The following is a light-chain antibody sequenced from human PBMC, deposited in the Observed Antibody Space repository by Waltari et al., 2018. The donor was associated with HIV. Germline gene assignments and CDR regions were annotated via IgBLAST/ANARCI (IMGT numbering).Light chain of an antibody. CDR3: QYYGLSSIT. CDR1: PGISRTY. J-gene: IGKJ4*01. CDR2: VTS. V-gene: IGKV3-20*01. Sequence: VLTRSPETLSLSPGETATLSCKTSPGISRTYLAWYQQKPGQAPRLLSYVTSHRCADTSDRGSCSGSETDFTLAIRGLELGDFAVYYGQYYGLSSITFGGGTRV.